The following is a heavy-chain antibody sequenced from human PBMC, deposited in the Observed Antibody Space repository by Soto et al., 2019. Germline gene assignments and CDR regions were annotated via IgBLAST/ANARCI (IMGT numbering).Heavy chain of an antibody. CDR3: ARDTTAARYFDC. CDR1: GGSISSGGYY. J-gene: IGHJ4*02. V-gene: IGHV4-31*03. D-gene: IGHD6-6*01. Sequence: SETLSLTCTVSGGSISSGGYYWSWIRQHPGKGLEWIGYIYYSGSTYYNPSLKSRVTISVDTSKNQFSLKLSSVTAADTAVYYCARDTTAARYFDCWGQGNLVTVSS. CDR2: IYYSGST.